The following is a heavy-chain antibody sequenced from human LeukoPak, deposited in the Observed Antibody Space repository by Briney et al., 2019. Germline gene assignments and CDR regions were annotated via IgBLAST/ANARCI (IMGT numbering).Heavy chain of an antibody. V-gene: IGHV5-51*01. D-gene: IGHD6-13*01. CDR1: GYNFDTYW. Sequence: GESLNISRQGSGYNFDTYWIGWVRPIPGKGLEWMGIIFPGDSDPTYSPPYQGHATISADTSIATAYLQWSLRASDTAIYYCARRHSSSWSFDYWGQGTLVTVSS. J-gene: IGHJ4*02. CDR3: ARRHSSSWSFDY. CDR2: IFPGDSDP.